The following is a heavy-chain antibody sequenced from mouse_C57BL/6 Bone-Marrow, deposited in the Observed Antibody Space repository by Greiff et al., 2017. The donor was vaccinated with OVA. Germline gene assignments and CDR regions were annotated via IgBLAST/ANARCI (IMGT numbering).Heavy chain of an antibody. CDR1: GYTFTDHT. CDR2: IYPRDGST. V-gene: IGHV1-78*01. J-gene: IGHJ2*01. Sequence: VHLVESDAELVKPGASVKISCKVSGYTFTDHTIHWMKQRPEQGLEWIGYIYPRDGSTKYNEKFKGKATLTADKSSSTAYMQLNSLTSEDSAVYFCARPLNLLLRSFDYWGQGTTLTVSS. D-gene: IGHD1-1*01. CDR3: ARPLNLLLRSFDY.